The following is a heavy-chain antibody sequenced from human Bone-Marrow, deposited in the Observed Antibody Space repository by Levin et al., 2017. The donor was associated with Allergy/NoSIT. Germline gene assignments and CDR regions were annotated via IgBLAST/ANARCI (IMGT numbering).Heavy chain of an antibody. CDR3: ARSLVAGPLDQ. CDR2: VNPNIGDT. J-gene: IGHJ4*02. D-gene: IGHD6-19*01. V-gene: IGHV1-2*02. Sequence: ASVKVSCKASGYTFTGYYLHWIRQAPGRGLEWMGWVNPNIGDTPSAQKFQGRVTLTMDTSTTVAFMTPSSLRNDDTAVYYCARSLVAGPLDQWGRGTPVTVSS. CDR1: GYTFTGYY.